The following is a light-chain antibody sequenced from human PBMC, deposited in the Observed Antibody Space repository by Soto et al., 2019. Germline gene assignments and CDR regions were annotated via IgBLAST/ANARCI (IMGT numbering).Light chain of an antibody. CDR3: MQGIPWPPT. Sequence: DVVMTQSPLSLHVTLGQPASISCRSSESHVYSDGNTHLTWFQQRPGQSPRRLIYEVSKRDSAVPGRFGGGEVDNEFTLKISMVAAGDVGVYYCMQGIPWPPTFGPGTRLEIK. V-gene: IGKV2-30*01. CDR1: ESHVYSDGNTH. CDR2: EVS. J-gene: IGKJ3*01.